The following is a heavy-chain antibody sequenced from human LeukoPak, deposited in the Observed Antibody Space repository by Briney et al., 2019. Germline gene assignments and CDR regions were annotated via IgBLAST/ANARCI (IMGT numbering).Heavy chain of an antibody. J-gene: IGHJ4*02. CDR2: IVVGSGNT. CDR3: AASYGSGSYLY. Sequence: ASVKVSCKASGYTFTSSAMQWVRQVRGQRLEWIGWIVVGSGNTNYAQKFQERVTITRDMSTSTAYMELSSLRSEDTAVYYCAASYGSGSYLYWGQGTLVTVSS. V-gene: IGHV1-58*02. CDR1: GYTFTSSA. D-gene: IGHD3-10*01.